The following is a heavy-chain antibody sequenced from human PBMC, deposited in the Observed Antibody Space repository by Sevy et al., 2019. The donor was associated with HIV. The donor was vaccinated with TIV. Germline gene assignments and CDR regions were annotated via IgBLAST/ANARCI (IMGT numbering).Heavy chain of an antibody. CDR1: GFTFSSYA. CDR2: ISGSGGST. J-gene: IGHJ4*02. V-gene: IGHV3-23*01. CDR3: AKDGQGQQLVSGYFDY. D-gene: IGHD6-13*01. Sequence: GGYLRLSCAASGFTFSSYAMSWVRQAPGKGLEWVSAISGSGGSTYYADSVKGRFTISRDNSKNTLYLQMNSLRAEDTAVYYCAKDGQGQQLVSGYFDYWGQGTLVTVSS.